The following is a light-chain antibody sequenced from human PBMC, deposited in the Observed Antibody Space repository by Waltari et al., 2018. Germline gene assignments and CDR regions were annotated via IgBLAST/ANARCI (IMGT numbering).Light chain of an antibody. CDR3: MQSTQWPRT. Sequence: VVMTQSPLSLPVTLGQPASLSCTSSQSLIHSDGNTYLNRFQQRPGQSPRRRISKVAKRESGVPDRFSGSGSGTDVTLKISRVEAEDVGVYYCMQSTQWPRTFGQGTKVEIK. CDR1: QSLIHSDGNTY. CDR2: KVA. J-gene: IGKJ1*01. V-gene: IGKV2-30*02.